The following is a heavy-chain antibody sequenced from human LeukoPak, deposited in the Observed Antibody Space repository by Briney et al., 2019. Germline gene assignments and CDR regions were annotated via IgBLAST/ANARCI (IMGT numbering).Heavy chain of an antibody. CDR2: IYSGGST. CDR1: GFTVSSNY. V-gene: IGHV3-66*01. CDR3: ARAMTTVTDFDY. J-gene: IGHJ4*02. Sequence: GGSLRLSCAASGFTVSSNYMSWVRQAPGKGLEWVSVIYSGGSTYYADSVKGRFTISRDNSKNTLYLQMHSLRAEDTAVYYCARAMTTVTDFDYWGQGTLVTVSS. D-gene: IGHD4-17*01.